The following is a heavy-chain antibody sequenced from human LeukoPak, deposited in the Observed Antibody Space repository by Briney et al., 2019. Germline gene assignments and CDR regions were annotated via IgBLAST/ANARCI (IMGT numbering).Heavy chain of an antibody. CDR2: IYYSGST. CDR1: GGSISSGDYC. D-gene: IGHD3-10*01. CDR3: ASKLWFGELFYDY. Sequence: SETLSLTCTVSGGSISSGDYCWSWIRQPPGKGLEWIGYIYYSGSTYYNPSLKSRVTISVDTSKNQFSLKLSSVTAADTAVYYCASKLWFGELFYDYWGQGTLVTVSS. J-gene: IGHJ4*02. V-gene: IGHV4-30-4*01.